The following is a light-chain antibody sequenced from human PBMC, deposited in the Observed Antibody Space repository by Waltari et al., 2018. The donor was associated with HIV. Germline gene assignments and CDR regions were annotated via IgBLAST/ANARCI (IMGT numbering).Light chain of an antibody. Sequence: EIVMKHSPATLSVSPGERATLSCRASQSVSSNLAWYQQKPGQAPRLLIYGASTRATGIPARFSGSGSGTEFTLTISSLQSEDFAVYYCQQYNNWPPFTFGPGTKVDIK. CDR1: QSVSSN. J-gene: IGKJ3*01. V-gene: IGKV3-15*01. CDR2: GAS. CDR3: QQYNNWPPFT.